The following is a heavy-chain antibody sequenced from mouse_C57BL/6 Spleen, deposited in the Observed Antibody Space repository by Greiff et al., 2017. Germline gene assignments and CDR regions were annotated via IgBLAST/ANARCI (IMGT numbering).Heavy chain of an antibody. CDR2: INPSNGGT. V-gene: IGHV1-53*01. CDR1: GYTFTSYG. J-gene: IGHJ2*01. D-gene: IGHD1-1*01. CDR3: ARRGYYYGSSDY. Sequence: VQLQQSGAELARPGASVKLSCKASGYTFTSYGISWVKQRTGQGLEWIGNINPSNGGTNYNEKFKSKATLTVDKSSSTAYMQLSSLTSEDSAVYYCARRGYYYGSSDYWGQGTTLTVSS.